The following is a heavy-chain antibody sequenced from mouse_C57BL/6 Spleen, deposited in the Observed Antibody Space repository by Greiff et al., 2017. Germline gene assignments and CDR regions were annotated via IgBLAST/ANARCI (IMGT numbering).Heavy chain of an antibody. CDR1: GYTFTNYY. CDR2: INPNNGGT. Sequence: VQLQQSGPELVKPGASVKISCKASGYTFTNYYMNWVKQSHGKSLEWIGDINPNNGGTSYNQKFKGKATLTVDKSSSTAYMELRSLTSEDSAVYYCARGSNPAWFAYWGQGTLVTVSA. D-gene: IGHD2-5*01. V-gene: IGHV1-26*01. J-gene: IGHJ3*01. CDR3: ARGSNPAWFAY.